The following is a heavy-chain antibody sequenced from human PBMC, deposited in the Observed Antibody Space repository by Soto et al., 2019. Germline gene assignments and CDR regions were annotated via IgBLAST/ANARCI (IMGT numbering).Heavy chain of an antibody. CDR2: INHSGST. Sequence: PSETLSLTCAVYGGSSSGYYWSWIRQPPGKGLEWIGEINHSGSTNYNPSLKSRVTISVDTSKNQFSLKLSSVTAADTAVYYCARGMEVNQYYFDYWGQGTLVTVSS. CDR3: ARGMEVNQYYFDY. V-gene: IGHV4-34*01. D-gene: IGHD1-1*01. CDR1: GGSSSGYY. J-gene: IGHJ4*02.